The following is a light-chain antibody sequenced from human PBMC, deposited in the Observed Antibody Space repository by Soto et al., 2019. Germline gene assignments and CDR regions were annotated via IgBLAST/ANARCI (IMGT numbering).Light chain of an antibody. CDR2: GNN. CDR1: SSNIGAGYD. J-gene: IGLJ2*01. Sequence: QSVLTQPPSVSGAPGQRVTIPCTGGSSNIGAGYDVHWYQQIPGTAPRLLVYGNNTRPSGVPDRFSGSQSGTSASLAIAGLQAEDEADYYCQSSDSSLSGPVFGGGTKLTVL. CDR3: QSSDSSLSGPV. V-gene: IGLV1-40*01.